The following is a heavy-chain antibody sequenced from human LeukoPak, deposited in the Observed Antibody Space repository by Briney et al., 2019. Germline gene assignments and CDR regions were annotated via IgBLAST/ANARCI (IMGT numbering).Heavy chain of an antibody. D-gene: IGHD3-16*01. Sequence: PGGSLRLSCAASGFTFSSYGMHWVRQAPGKGLEWVAVISYDGSNKYYADSVKGRFTISRDNSKNTLYLQMNSLGAEDTAVYYCVRDLFGRDRRPFDCWGQGTLVTVSS. CDR2: ISYDGSNK. V-gene: IGHV3-30*03. J-gene: IGHJ4*02. CDR1: GFTFSSYG. CDR3: VRDLFGRDRRPFDC.